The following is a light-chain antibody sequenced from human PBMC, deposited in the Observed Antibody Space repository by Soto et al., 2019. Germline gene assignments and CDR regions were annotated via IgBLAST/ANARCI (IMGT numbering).Light chain of an antibody. J-gene: IGKJ5*01. V-gene: IGKV1-17*01. Sequence: DIQMTQSPSTLSASVGDRLSITCRASQVITNDLGWYQQKPGKAPKRLIYAASTLQSGVPSRFSGSGSGTDFTLTISSLQPEDFATYYCQQANSFPLTFGQGTRLEIK. CDR2: AAS. CDR1: QVITND. CDR3: QQANSFPLT.